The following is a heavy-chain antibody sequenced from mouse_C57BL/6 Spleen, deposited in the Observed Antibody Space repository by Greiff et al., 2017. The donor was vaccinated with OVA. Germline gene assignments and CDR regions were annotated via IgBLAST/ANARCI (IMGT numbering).Heavy chain of an antibody. CDR2: INPGSGGT. D-gene: IGHD1-1*01. J-gene: IGHJ2*01. CDR1: GYAFTNYL. CDR3: ARLDITTVVAPDY. Sequence: VQLQQSGAELVRPGTSVKVSCKASGYAFTNYLIEWVKQRPGQGLEWIGVINPGSGGTNYNEKFKGKATLTADKSSSTAYMQLSSLTSEDSAVYFCARLDITTVVAPDYWGQGTTLTVSS. V-gene: IGHV1-54*01.